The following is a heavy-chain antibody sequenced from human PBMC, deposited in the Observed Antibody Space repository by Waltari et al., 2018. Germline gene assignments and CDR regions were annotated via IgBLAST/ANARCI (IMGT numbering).Heavy chain of an antibody. CDR3: ARDMAGGGGTSGWIDF. CDR2: ISWNSGSI. CDR1: GFRFYVFA. Sequence: EIRLVESGGSVTQPGRSLRLSCVSSGFRFYVFALHWVRQVPGKGLEWVSLISWNSGSIFYSDSLKSRVTISRDNSRNSLHLHINNLRSEDTALYFCARDMAGGGGTSGWIDFWGQGTLVTVSS. V-gene: IGHV3-43D*03. D-gene: IGHD3-16*01. J-gene: IGHJ4*02.